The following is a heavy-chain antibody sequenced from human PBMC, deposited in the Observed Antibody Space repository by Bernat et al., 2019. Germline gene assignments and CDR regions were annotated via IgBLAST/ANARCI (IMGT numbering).Heavy chain of an antibody. D-gene: IGHD3-10*01. V-gene: IGHV4-39*01. CDR2: IYYSGTT. J-gene: IGHJ3*02. Sequence: QLQLQESGPGLVKPSETLSLTCTVSRGSISSSGYYWGWIRQPPGKGLEYIGSIYYSGTTYYNPSLKSRLTVSADTFNNQFSLKLSSVTVADTALYYCARHADGSGGSSGAYAFDIWGQGTMVTVS. CDR1: RGSISSSGYY. CDR3: ARHADGSGGSSGAYAFDI.